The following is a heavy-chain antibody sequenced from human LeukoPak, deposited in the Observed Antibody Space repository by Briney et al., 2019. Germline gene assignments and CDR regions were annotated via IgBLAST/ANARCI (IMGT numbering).Heavy chain of an antibody. CDR3: ARDSLGAAYYYYGMDV. V-gene: IGHV3-33*01. CDR1: GFTFSSYG. CDR2: IWYDGSNK. D-gene: IGHD1-26*01. Sequence: GGSLRLSCAASGFTFSSYGMHWARQAPGKGLEWVAVIWYDGSNKYYADSVKGRFTISRDNSKNTLYLQMNSLRAEDTAVYYCARDSLGAAYYYYGMDVWGQGTTVTVSS. J-gene: IGHJ6*02.